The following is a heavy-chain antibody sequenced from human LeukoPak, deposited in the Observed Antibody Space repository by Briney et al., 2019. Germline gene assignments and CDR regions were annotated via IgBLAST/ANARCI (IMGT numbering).Heavy chain of an antibody. CDR3: ARSTSAWGVPYDY. D-gene: IGHD3-10*01. CDR2: IYSSGNT. V-gene: IGHV4-59*01. J-gene: IGHJ4*02. CDR1: GGSLNNYY. Sequence: SETLSLTCTVSGGSLNNYYWSWIRQPPGKGLEWIGYIYSSGNTKYSPSLKSRVTISLDTSKNQFSLKLSSVTAADTAVYYCARSTSAWGVPYDYWGQGTLVTVSS.